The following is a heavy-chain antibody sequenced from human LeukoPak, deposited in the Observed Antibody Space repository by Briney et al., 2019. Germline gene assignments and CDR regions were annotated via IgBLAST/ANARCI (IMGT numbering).Heavy chain of an antibody. CDR1: GFTFSSYG. J-gene: IGHJ4*02. V-gene: IGHV3-30*02. D-gene: IGHD6-13*01. Sequence: GGSLRLSCAASGFTFSSYGMHWVRQAPGKGLEWVAFIRYDGSNKYYADSVKGRFTISRDNSKNTLYLQMNSLRAEDTAVYYCGGVVAYSSSWAYLDYWGQGTLVTVSS. CDR3: GGVVAYSSSWAYLDY. CDR2: IRYDGSNK.